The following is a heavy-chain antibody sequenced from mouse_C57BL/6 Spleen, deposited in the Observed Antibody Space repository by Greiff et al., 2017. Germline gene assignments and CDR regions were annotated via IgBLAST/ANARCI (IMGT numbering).Heavy chain of an antibody. D-gene: IGHD1-1*01. J-gene: IGHJ3*01. CDR2: ISSGSSTI. Sequence: EVMLVESGGGLVKPGGSLKLSCAASGFTFSDYGMHWVRQAPEKGLEWVAYISSGSSTIYYADTVKGRFTISRDNAKNTLFLQMTSLRSEDTAMYYCARSDYGSLAYWGQGTLVTVSA. V-gene: IGHV5-17*01. CDR3: ARSDYGSLAY. CDR1: GFTFSDYG.